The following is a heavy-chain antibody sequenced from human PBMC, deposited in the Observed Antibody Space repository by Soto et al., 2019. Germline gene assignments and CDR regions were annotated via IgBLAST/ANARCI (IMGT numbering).Heavy chain of an antibody. J-gene: IGHJ6*02. CDR3: GRGPSPRAPAGGTPYYYAMDV. CDR2: MNPINGAT. Sequence: ASVKRSWKASGYDFTAYDINWVRQDSGQGLEWMGWMNPINGATGSARRFQGRVSMTRNTATGTAYMELTSLRLDDTAVYYCGRGPSPRAPAGGTPYYYAMDVWGQGTTVTVSS. V-gene: IGHV1-8*01. D-gene: IGHD6-13*01. CDR1: GYDFTAYD.